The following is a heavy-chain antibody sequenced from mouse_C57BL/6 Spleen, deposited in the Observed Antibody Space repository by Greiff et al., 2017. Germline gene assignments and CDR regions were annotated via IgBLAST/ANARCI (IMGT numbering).Heavy chain of an antibody. CDR1: GFSFNTYA. CDR2: IRSKSNNYAT. Sequence: EVKLVESGGGLVQPKGSLKLSCAASGFSFNTYAMNWVRQAPGKGLEWVARIRSKSNNYATYYADSVKDRFTISRDDSESMLYLQMNNLRTEDTAMYYCVSGGIYDGYLYAMDYWGQGTSVTVSS. D-gene: IGHD2-3*01. V-gene: IGHV10-1*01. J-gene: IGHJ4*01. CDR3: VSGGIYDGYLYAMDY.